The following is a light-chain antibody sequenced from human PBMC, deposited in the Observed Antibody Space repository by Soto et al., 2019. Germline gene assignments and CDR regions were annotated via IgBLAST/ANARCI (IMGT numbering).Light chain of an antibody. J-gene: IGLJ2*01. V-gene: IGLV2-11*01. CDR1: SSDVGGYKY. CDR2: DVS. CDR3: CAYAGSYTVL. Sequence: QSVLTQPRSVSGSPGQSVTISCTGTSSDVGGYKYVSWYQQHPGKVPKLMMFDVSERPSGVPYRFSGSKSGNTASLSISGLQAEDEADYYCCAYAGSYTVLFGGGTKLTVL.